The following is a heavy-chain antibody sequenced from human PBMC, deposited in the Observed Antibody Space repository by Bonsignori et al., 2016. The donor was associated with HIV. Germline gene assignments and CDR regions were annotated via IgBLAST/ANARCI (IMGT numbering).Heavy chain of an antibody. Sequence: WIRQPPGKGLEWIGYIYHSGSTYYNPSLKSRVTISVDRSKNQFSLKLSSVTAADTAVYYCARDNGYGSGSFYDYWGQGTLVTVSS. J-gene: IGHJ4*02. V-gene: IGHV4-30-2*01. CDR2: IYHSGST. CDR3: ARDNGYGSGSFYDY. D-gene: IGHD3-10*01.